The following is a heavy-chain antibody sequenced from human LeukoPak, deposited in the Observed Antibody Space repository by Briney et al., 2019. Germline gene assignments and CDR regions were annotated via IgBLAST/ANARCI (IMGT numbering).Heavy chain of an antibody. J-gene: IGHJ2*01. Sequence: PSETLSLTCTVSGGSLSSYFWSWIRQPPGKGLEWIGYNYNRGSTNYNPSLKNRVSISVDPSKKQFSLKVNSVTAADTAIYYCARVTRRGDSSGFYSDYCYFDVWGRGALVTVSS. CDR2: NYNRGST. CDR3: ARVTRRGDSSGFYSDYCYFDV. CDR1: GGSLSSYF. D-gene: IGHD3-22*01. V-gene: IGHV4-59*01.